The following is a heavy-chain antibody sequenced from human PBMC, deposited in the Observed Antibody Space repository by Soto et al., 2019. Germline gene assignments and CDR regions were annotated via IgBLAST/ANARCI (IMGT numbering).Heavy chain of an antibody. D-gene: IGHD6-19*01. CDR1: GGYISGGYYS. Sequence: SETLSLTCAVSGGYISGGYYSWSWIRQPPGKGLEWIGFIYNSGSTYYNSSLKSRDTISVDTSKNEFSLRLRSVTAADTSVYYCARQLNAVAAAIAYWGQGIPVTVSS. CDR3: ARQLNAVAAAIAY. CDR2: IYNSGST. J-gene: IGHJ4*02. V-gene: IGHV4-30-2*03.